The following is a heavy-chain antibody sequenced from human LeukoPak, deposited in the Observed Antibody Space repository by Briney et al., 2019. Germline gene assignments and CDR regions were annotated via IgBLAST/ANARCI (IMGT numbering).Heavy chain of an antibody. CDR2: ISGSGGST. CDR3: ATSTTVTRPAFFDY. J-gene: IGHJ4*02. V-gene: IGHV3-23*01. Sequence: PGGSLRLSCAASGFIFSSYAMSWVRQAPGKGLEWVSAISGSGGSTYYADSVKGRFTISRDNSKNTLYLQMNSLRAEDTAVYYCATSTTVTRPAFFDYWGQGTLVTVSS. D-gene: IGHD4-17*01. CDR1: GFIFSSYA.